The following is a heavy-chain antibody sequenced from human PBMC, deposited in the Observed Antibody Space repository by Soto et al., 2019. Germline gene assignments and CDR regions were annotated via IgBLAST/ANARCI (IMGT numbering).Heavy chain of an antibody. CDR2: IYYSGST. CDR1: GGSISSGGYY. J-gene: IGHJ4*02. CDR3: ARDYYDSSGYYPESYFDY. D-gene: IGHD3-22*01. V-gene: IGHV4-31*03. Sequence: PSETLSLTCTVSGGSISSGGYYWSWIRQHPGKGLEWIGYIYYSGSTYYNPSLKSRVTISVDTSKNQFSLKLSSVTAADTAVYYCARDYYDSSGYYPESYFDYWGQGTLVT.